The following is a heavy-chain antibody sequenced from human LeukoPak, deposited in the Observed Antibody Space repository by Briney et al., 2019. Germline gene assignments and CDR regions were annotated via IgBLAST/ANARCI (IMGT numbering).Heavy chain of an antibody. CDR1: GYTFTSYY. D-gene: IGHD3-22*01. CDR2: INPSGGST. Sequence: ASVKVSCKASGYTFTSYYMHWVQQAPGQGLEWMGIINPSGGSTSYAQKFQGRVTMTRDTSTSTVYMELSSLRSEDTAVYYCARDPAYDSRIYYFDYWGQGTLVTVSS. J-gene: IGHJ4*02. CDR3: ARDPAYDSRIYYFDY. V-gene: IGHV1-46*01.